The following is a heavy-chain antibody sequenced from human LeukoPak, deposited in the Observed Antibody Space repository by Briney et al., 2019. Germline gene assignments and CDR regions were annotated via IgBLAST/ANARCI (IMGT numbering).Heavy chain of an antibody. CDR2: IRYDGSKR. Sequence: PGGSLRLSCATSRFTFSNYGMHWVRQAPGKGLEWVAFIRYDGSKRNYADSVKGRFTISRDNSKNTLYLQMNSLRAEDTAVYYCAKLISPYDSWGQGTLVLVSS. V-gene: IGHV3-30*02. CDR3: AKLISPYDS. J-gene: IGHJ4*02. CDR1: RFTFSNYG.